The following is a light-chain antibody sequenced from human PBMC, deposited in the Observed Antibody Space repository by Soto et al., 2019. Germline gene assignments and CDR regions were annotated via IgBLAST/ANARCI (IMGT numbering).Light chain of an antibody. CDR2: AAS. Sequence: DIQMTQSPSYLSASVGDRVTITCRASQNIGTTLCWYQQKPGKTPKLLIYAASSLQKGVPSRFSGSGSGTDFTLTTSILQAEDFATYYGQVIYLNIRLFTSGPGTKLYLK. V-gene: IGKV1-39*01. CDR3: QVIYLNIRLFT. J-gene: IGKJ3*01. CDR1: QNIGTT.